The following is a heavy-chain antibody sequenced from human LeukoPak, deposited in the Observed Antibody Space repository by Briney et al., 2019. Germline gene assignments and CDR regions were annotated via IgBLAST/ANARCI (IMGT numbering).Heavy chain of an antibody. Sequence: GESLKTSCKGSGYSFSSYWIGWVRQMPGKGLEWMGIISPGDSDTRYSPSFQGQITISADKSISTAYLQWSSLKASDTAMYYCARHTYDISGYVKDYWGQGTQVTVSS. V-gene: IGHV5-51*01. CDR1: GYSFSSYW. J-gene: IGHJ4*02. CDR2: ISPGDSDT. CDR3: ARHTYDISGYVKDY. D-gene: IGHD3-22*01.